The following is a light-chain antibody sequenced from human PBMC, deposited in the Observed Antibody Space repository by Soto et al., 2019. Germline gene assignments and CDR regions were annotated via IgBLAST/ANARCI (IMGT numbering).Light chain of an antibody. V-gene: IGLV2-8*01. J-gene: IGLJ1*01. CDR1: SSDVGGYNY. CDR2: EVS. CDR3: SSYSGTNCHHV. Sequence: QSALTQPPSASGSFGQSVTISCTGTSSDVGGYNYVSWYQPYPGKAPKLMIYEVSERPTGVPDRFSRSKSGNTASLTVSGLQADDEANYYCSSYSGTNCHHVFGNGTKLTVL.